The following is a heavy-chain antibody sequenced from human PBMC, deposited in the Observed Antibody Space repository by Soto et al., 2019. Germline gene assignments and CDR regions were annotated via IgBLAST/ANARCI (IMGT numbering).Heavy chain of an antibody. CDR1: GFTFSNYS. D-gene: IGHD6-19*01. CDR3: AREYSSGLYGMDV. CDR2: IYSGGST. J-gene: IGHJ6*02. Sequence: PGGSLRHSWAASGFTFSNYSMNWVRQAPGKGLEWVSVIYSGGSTYYADSVKGRFTISRDNSKNTLYLQMNSLRAEDTAVYYCAREYSSGLYGMDVWGQGTTVTVSS. V-gene: IGHV3-66*01.